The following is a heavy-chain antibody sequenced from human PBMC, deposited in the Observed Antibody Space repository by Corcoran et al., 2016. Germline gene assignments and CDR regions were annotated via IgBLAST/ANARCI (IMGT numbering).Heavy chain of an antibody. D-gene: IGHD6-25*01. CDR1: GFTFRSYS. Sequence: EVQLLESGGGLVQPGGSLRLSCAASGFTFRSYSMNWFRQAPGKGLEWVSYISSSSSTIYYADSVKGRFTISRDNAKNSLYLQMNSLRAEDTAVYYCARRAAVDYWGQGTLVTVSS. CDR3: ARRAAVDY. J-gene: IGHJ4*02. V-gene: IGHV3-48*04. CDR2: ISSSSSTI.